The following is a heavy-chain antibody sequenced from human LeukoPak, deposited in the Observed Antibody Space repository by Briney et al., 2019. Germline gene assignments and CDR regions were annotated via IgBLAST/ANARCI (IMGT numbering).Heavy chain of an antibody. Sequence: GGSLRLSCAASGFTFSSYAMSWVRQAPGKGLEWVSAISGSGGSTYYADSVKGRFTISRDNSKNTLYLQMNRLRAEDTAVYYCAKKSETTYYDILTGYPAGEDYWGQGTLVTVSS. CDR1: GFTFSSYA. CDR3: AKKSETTYYDILTGYPAGEDY. J-gene: IGHJ4*02. D-gene: IGHD3-9*01. V-gene: IGHV3-23*01. CDR2: ISGSGGST.